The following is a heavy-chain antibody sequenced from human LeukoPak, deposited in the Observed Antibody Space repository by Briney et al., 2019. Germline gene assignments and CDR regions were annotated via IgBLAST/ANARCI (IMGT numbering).Heavy chain of an antibody. D-gene: IGHD3-22*01. J-gene: IGHJ4*02. Sequence: GGSLRLSCAASGFTFSDYGMHWVRQAPGKGLEWVAVIWYDGSNKYYAESVKGRFTISRDNSKNTLYLQMNSLRAEDTAVYYCARDRGFDSSGYFLDYWGQGTLVTVSS. CDR2: IWYDGSNK. CDR1: GFTFSDYG. CDR3: ARDRGFDSSGYFLDY. V-gene: IGHV3-33*01.